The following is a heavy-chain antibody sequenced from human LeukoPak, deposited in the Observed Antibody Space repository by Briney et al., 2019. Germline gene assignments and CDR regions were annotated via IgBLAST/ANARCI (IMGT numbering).Heavy chain of an antibody. D-gene: IGHD1-14*01. CDR1: GLTISSYS. Sequence: GGSQRLSCAASGLTISSYSMNWVRQAPGKGLEWVSYISSGSSTIYYADSVKGRFTISRDNAKNSLYLQMNSLRAEDTAVYYCASSLEPRTGGAFDIWGQGTMVTVSS. CDR2: ISSGSSTI. V-gene: IGHV3-48*04. CDR3: ASSLEPRTGGAFDI. J-gene: IGHJ3*02.